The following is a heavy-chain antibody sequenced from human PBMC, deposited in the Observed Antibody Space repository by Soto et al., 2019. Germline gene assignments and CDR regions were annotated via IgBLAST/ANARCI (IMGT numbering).Heavy chain of an antibody. Sequence: PSGTLCLTCTVSGGSISSSSYYWGWIRQPPGQGLEWIGSIYYSGSTYYNPSLKSRVTISVDTSKNQFSLKLSSVPAADTAVYYCAIQLGYFDYWGQGTLVTVAS. CDR1: GGSISSSSYY. V-gene: IGHV4-39*01. CDR3: AIQLGYFDY. J-gene: IGHJ4*02. CDR2: IYYSGST. D-gene: IGHD6-6*01.